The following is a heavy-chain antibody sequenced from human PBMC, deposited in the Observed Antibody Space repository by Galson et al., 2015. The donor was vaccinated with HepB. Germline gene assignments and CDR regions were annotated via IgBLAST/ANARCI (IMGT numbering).Heavy chain of an antibody. V-gene: IGHV6-1*01. D-gene: IGHD4-23*01. J-gene: IGHJ6*02. Sequence: CAISGDSVSSNSAAWNWIRQSPSRGLEWLGRTYYRSKWYNDYAVSVKSRITINPDTSKNQFSLQLNSVTPEDTAVYYCARDRWVRDRGYGGNSDYYYGMDVWGQGTTVTASS. CDR2: TYYRSKWYN. CDR3: ARDRWVRDRGYGGNSDYYYGMDV. CDR1: GDSVSSNSAA.